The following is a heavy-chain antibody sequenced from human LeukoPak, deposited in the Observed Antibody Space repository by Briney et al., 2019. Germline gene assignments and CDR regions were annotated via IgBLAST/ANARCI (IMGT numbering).Heavy chain of an antibody. D-gene: IGHD3-3*01. V-gene: IGHV3-48*01. J-gene: IGHJ3*02. CDR2: IDARSGIT. CDR1: GFTFTTFG. CDR3: ARTYDFGRGPPGDAFDN. Sequence: GGSLRLSCAASGFTFTTFGLNWVRQAPGKVPEWVSYIDARSGITYYADSVQGRFTISRDNAQESVFLQMNSLRADDTAVYYCARTYDFGRGPPGDAFDNWGPGTLVTVSS.